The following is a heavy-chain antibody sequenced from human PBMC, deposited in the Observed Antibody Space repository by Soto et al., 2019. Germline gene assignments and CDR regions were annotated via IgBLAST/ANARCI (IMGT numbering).Heavy chain of an antibody. V-gene: IGHV1-69*13. CDR1: GYTFNTYG. Sequence: QVQLVQSGAEVKKPGASVRISCQASGYTFNTYGISWVRQAPGQGLEWMGGIVPFFGLSNNAQKFQGRVTISADESTNTAYMELSSLRSDDTAVYYCAITLAARLHYYFFDYWGQGTLVTVSS. CDR3: AITLAARLHYYFFDY. J-gene: IGHJ4*02. CDR2: IVPFFGLS. D-gene: IGHD6-6*01.